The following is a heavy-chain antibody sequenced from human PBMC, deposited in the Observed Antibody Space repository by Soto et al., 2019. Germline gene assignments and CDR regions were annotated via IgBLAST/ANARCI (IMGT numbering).Heavy chain of an antibody. CDR3: ARVDIAVVPSTVFEY. D-gene: IGHD2-2*01. CDR2: IKYSGHT. CDR1: GESVSIMMDA. J-gene: IGHJ4*02. Sequence: SGSMALRCAASGESVSIMMDAGGWISQPPGKGLEWIGSIKYSGHTFYNPSLKSRVTMSVDTSKNQFSLRLSSVTAAETAVYYCARVDIAVVPSTVFEYWGQGTLDTVSS. V-gene: IGHV4-39*01.